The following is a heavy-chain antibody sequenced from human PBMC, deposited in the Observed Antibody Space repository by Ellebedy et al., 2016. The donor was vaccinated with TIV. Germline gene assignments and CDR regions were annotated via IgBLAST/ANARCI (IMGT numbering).Heavy chain of an antibody. CDR2: FDWDDDK. D-gene: IGHD1-14*01. V-gene: IGHV2-70*04. J-gene: IGHJ6*02. CDR3: ARTGIKYYGMDV. Sequence: SGPTLVXPTQTLTLTCRFSGFSLSTGGMRVSWIRQSPGKALEWLARFDWDDDKFYSTSLKTRLTISKDTSKNQVVLTMTNMDPVDTATYYCARTGIKYYGMDVWGQGTTVTVSS. CDR1: GFSLSTGGMR.